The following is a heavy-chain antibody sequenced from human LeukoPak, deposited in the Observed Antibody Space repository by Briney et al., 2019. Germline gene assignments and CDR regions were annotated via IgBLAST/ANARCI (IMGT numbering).Heavy chain of an antibody. J-gene: IGHJ4*02. CDR3: ARDILWFGELLLNFDY. Sequence: ASVKVSCKASGYTFTSYDINWVRQATGQGLEWMGWMNPNSGNTGYAQKFQGRVTMTRNTSISTAYMELSSLRSDDTAVYYCARDILWFGELLLNFDYWGQGTLVTVSS. CDR2: MNPNSGNT. V-gene: IGHV1-8*01. D-gene: IGHD3-10*01. CDR1: GYTFTSYD.